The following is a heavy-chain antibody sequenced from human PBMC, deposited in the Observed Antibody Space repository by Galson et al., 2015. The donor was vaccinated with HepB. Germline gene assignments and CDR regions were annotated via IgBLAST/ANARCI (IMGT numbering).Heavy chain of an antibody. CDR1: GFTFSTYS. D-gene: IGHD3-22*01. V-gene: IGHV3-48*02. J-gene: IGHJ4*02. CDR2: ITSSSSTI. Sequence: SLRLSCAASGFTFSTYSMNWVRQAPGKGLEWVSYITSSSSTIYYADSAKGRFTISRDNAKNSLYLQMNSLRDEDTAMYYCASSDSGYFSFAYWGQGTPVTVSS. CDR3: ASSDSGYFSFAY.